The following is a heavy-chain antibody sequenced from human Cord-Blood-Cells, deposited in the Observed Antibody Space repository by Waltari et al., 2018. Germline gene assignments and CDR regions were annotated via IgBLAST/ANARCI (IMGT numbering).Heavy chain of an antibody. V-gene: IGHV1-69-2*01. Sequence: EVQLVQSGAEVKKPGATVKISCKVSGYTFTDYYMHWVQQAPGKGLEWMGLVDPENGETRYAEKFQGRVTITADTSTDTAYMELSSLRSEDTAVYYCATGNTIFGVVIQPDDAFDIWGQGTMVTVSS. CDR2: VDPENGET. CDR1: GYTFTDYY. D-gene: IGHD3-3*01. CDR3: ATGNTIFGVVIQPDDAFDI. J-gene: IGHJ3*02.